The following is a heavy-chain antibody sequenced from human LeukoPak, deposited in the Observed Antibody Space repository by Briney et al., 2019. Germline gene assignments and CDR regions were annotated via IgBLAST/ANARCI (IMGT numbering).Heavy chain of an antibody. D-gene: IGHD1-26*01. Sequence: SETLSLTCTVSGGSISSYYWSWIRQPPGKGLEWIGYIYYSGSTNYNPSLKSRVTMSVDTSKNQFSLKLSSVTAAGTAVYYCARGISGSYYDWFDPWGQGTLVTVSS. CDR2: IYYSGST. CDR1: GGSISSYY. CDR3: ARGISGSYYDWFDP. V-gene: IGHV4-59*12. J-gene: IGHJ5*02.